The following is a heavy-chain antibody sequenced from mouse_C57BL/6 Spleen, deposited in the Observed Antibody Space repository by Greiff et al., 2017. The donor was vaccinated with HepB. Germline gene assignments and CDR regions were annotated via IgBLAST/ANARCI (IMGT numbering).Heavy chain of an antibody. CDR3: ARHGTTVRYFDV. D-gene: IGHD1-1*01. J-gene: IGHJ1*03. CDR2: ISSGGSYT. CDR1: GFTFSSYG. Sequence: EVQLQESGGDLVKPGGSLKLSCAASGFTFSSYGMSWVRQTPDKRLEWVATISSGGSYTYYPDSVKGRFTISRDNAKNTLYLQMSSLKSEDTAMYYCARHGTTVRYFDVWGTGTTVTVSS. V-gene: IGHV5-6*01.